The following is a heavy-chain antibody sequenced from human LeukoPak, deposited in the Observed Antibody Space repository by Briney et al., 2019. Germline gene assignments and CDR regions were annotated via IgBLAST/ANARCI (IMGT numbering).Heavy chain of an antibody. CDR2: IKQDGSEK. J-gene: IGHJ4*02. CDR1: GFSFSSYW. Sequence: PGGSLRLSCAASGFSFSSYWMNWVRQAPGKGLEWVANIKQDGSEKFYVDSVKGRFTISRDNAKNSLSLQMNSLRVEDTAVYYCATPNYSASGKYFGYWGQGTLVTVSS. V-gene: IGHV3-7*03. D-gene: IGHD3-10*01. CDR3: ATPNYSASGKYFGY.